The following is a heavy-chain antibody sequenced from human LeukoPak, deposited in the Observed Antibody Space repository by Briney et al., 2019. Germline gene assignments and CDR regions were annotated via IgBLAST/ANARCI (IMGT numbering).Heavy chain of an antibody. Sequence: PGGSLRLSCAASGFTFSSYWMSWVRQAPGKGLEWVANIKQDGSEKYYVDSVKGRFTISRDNAKNSLYLQMNSLRAEDTAVYYCAREGLGDFWSGYYYFDYWGQGTLVTVSS. J-gene: IGHJ4*02. CDR3: AREGLGDFWSGYYYFDY. CDR2: IKQDGSEK. CDR1: GFTFSSYW. D-gene: IGHD3-3*01. V-gene: IGHV3-7*01.